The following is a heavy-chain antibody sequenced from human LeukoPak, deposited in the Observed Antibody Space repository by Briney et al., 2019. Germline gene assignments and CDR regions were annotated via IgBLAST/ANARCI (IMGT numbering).Heavy chain of an antibody. V-gene: IGHV4-34*01. CDR3: ARGWINYDSYYYYMDV. Sequence: GSLRLSCAASGFTFSTYWMHWIRQPPGKGLEWIGEINHSGSTNYNPSLKSRVTISVDRSKNQFSLKLSSVTAADTAVYYCARGWINYDSYYYYMDVWGKGTTVTVSS. CDR2: INHSGST. D-gene: IGHD3-22*01. CDR1: GFTFSTYW. J-gene: IGHJ6*03.